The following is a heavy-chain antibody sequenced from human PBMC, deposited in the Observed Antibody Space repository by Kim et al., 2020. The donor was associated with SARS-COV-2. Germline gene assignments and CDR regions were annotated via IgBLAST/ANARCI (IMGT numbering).Heavy chain of an antibody. CDR2: IYTSGST. Sequence: SETLSLTCTVSGGSISSGSYYWSWIRQPAGKGLEWIGRIYTSGSTNYNPSLKSRVTISVDTSKNQFSLKLSSVTAADTAVYYCARAVRGYSGSQGYAFDIWGQGTMVTVSS. V-gene: IGHV4-61*02. CDR1: GGSISSGSYY. J-gene: IGHJ3*02. D-gene: IGHD5-12*01. CDR3: ARAVRGYSGSQGYAFDI.